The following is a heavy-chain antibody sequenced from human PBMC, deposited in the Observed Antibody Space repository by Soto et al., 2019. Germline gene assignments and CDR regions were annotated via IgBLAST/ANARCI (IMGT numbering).Heavy chain of an antibody. CDR2: IKQDGSEK. CDR3: ARARGTNGVCYLGSCEYYFDY. Sequence: EVQLVESGGGLVQPGGSLRLSCAASGFTFSSYWMSWVRQAPGKGLEWVANIKQDGSEKYYVDSVKGRFTISRDNAKNSLYLQMNSLRAEDTAVYYCARARGTNGVCYLGSCEYYFDYWGQGTLVTVSS. D-gene: IGHD2-8*01. V-gene: IGHV3-7*04. CDR1: GFTFSSYW. J-gene: IGHJ4*02.